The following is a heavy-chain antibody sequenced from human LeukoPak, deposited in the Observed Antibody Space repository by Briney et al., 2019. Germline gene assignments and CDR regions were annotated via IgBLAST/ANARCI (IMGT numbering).Heavy chain of an antibody. CDR2: FTTTSPYT. Sequence: GGSLRLSCAASGFTFSSYTMSWVRQATGKGLEWVSSFTTTSPYTYYADSVRGRFTISRDNAKNSLFLQMNSLRGEDTAVYYCARSGDPHYWGQGTLVTVSS. J-gene: IGHJ4*02. CDR1: GFTFSSYT. CDR3: ARSGDPHY. D-gene: IGHD2-21*02. V-gene: IGHV3-21*01.